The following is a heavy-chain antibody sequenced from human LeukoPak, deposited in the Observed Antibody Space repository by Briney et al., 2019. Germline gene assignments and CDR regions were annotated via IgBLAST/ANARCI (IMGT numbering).Heavy chain of an antibody. Sequence: SVKVSCKASGYTFTSYYIHWVRQAPGQGLEWMGIINPSGGSTTYAQKFQGRVTMTRDMSTRTLYMELSSLRSEDTAFYYCARVGDYSPRGWFDPWGQGTLVTVSS. CDR1: GYTFTSYY. V-gene: IGHV1-46*01. D-gene: IGHD4-11*01. J-gene: IGHJ5*02. CDR2: INPSGGST. CDR3: ARVGDYSPRGWFDP.